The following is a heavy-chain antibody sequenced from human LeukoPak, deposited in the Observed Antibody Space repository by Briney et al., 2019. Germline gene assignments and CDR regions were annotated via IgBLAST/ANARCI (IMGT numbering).Heavy chain of an antibody. Sequence: GGSLRLSCAASGFTFSSYSMNWVRQAPGKGLEWVSSISSSSSYIYYADSVKGRFTISRDNAKNSLYLQMNSLRAEDTAVYYCARENFLEWFRGAFDIWGQGTMVTVSS. D-gene: IGHD3-3*01. J-gene: IGHJ3*02. CDR3: ARENFLEWFRGAFDI. V-gene: IGHV3-21*01. CDR1: GFTFSSYS. CDR2: ISSSSSYI.